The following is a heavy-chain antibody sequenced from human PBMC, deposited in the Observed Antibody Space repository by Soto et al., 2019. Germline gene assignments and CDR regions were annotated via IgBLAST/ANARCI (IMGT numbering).Heavy chain of an antibody. CDR2: IYYSGST. Sequence: PSETLSLTCTVSGGSISSGDYYWSWIRQPPGKGLEWIGYIYYSGSTYYNPSLKSRVTISVDTSKNQFSLKLSSVTAADTAVYYCARDPPRLCISTSCYGPGYYYYGMDVWGQGTTVTVSS. D-gene: IGHD2-2*01. V-gene: IGHV4-30-4*01. CDR1: GGSISSGDYY. CDR3: ARDPPRLCISTSCYGPGYYYYGMDV. J-gene: IGHJ6*02.